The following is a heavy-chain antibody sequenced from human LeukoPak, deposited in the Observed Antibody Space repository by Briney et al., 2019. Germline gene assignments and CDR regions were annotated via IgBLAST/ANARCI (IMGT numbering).Heavy chain of an antibody. CDR1: GFTFTNHW. J-gene: IGHJ4*02. CDR3: ARQQWLDGAYYFDY. D-gene: IGHD6-19*01. Sequence: GGSLRLSCVTSGFTFTNHWMSWVRQAPGKGLEWVANIREDGGHTNYVDSVKGRFTISRDNAKNSLYLQMNSLRAEDTAVYYCARQQWLDGAYYFDYWGQGTLVTVSS. CDR2: IREDGGHT. V-gene: IGHV3-7*01.